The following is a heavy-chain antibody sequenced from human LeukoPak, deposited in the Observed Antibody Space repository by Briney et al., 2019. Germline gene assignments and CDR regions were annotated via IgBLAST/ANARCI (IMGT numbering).Heavy chain of an antibody. J-gene: IGHJ3*02. Sequence: PSETLYLTCTVSGGSISSYYWSWIRQPPGKGLEWIGYIYYSGSTNYNPSLKSRVTISVDTSKNQFSLKLSSVTAADTAVYYCARVKTGADAFDIWGQGTMVTVSS. CDR3: ARVKTGADAFDI. D-gene: IGHD7-27*01. CDR1: GGSISSYY. V-gene: IGHV4-59*01. CDR2: IYYSGST.